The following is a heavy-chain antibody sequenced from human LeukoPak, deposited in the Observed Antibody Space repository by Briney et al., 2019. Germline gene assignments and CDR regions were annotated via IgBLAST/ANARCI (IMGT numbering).Heavy chain of an antibody. J-gene: IGHJ4*02. CDR1: GFTFSNYW. V-gene: IGHV3-7*01. D-gene: IGHD3-16*01. CDR3: ATDMTATGGLGY. Sequence: GGSLRLSCVASGFTFSNYWMNWVRQPPGKGLEWVANIKQDGSETYYVDSVKGRFTISRDNAKNSLYLQMNGLRAEDTAVYYCATDMTATGGLGYWGQGTLVTVSS. CDR2: IKQDGSET.